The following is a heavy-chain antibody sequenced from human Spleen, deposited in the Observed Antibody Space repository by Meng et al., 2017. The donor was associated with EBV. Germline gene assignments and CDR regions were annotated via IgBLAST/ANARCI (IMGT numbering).Heavy chain of an antibody. Sequence: QFRLVQSGAEVKKPGASVKVSCKTSGYTFTNFGISWVRQAPGQGLEWMGWISTYHGNTNYAQKLQGRVTMTTDTSTSTAYMELRSLRSDDTAVYYCARVPGMGDFDYWGQGTLVTVSS. J-gene: IGHJ4*02. V-gene: IGHV1-18*01. CDR2: ISTYHGNT. CDR3: ARVPGMGDFDY. CDR1: GYTFTNFG. D-gene: IGHD5-18*01.